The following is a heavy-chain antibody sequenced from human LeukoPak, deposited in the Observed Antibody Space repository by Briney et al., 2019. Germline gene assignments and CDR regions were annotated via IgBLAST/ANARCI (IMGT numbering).Heavy chain of an antibody. CDR2: IYYTGST. CDR1: GASISSYY. V-gene: IGHV4-59*01. J-gene: IGHJ6*03. CDR3: ARERVTGYYYYYMDV. Sequence: PSETLSLTCTVSGASISSYYWSWIRQPPGKGLEWIGYIYYTGSTNYNPSLKSRVTISVDTSKNQFSLKLSSVTAADTAVYYCARERVTGYYYYYMDVWGKGTTVTVSS. D-gene: IGHD1-20*01.